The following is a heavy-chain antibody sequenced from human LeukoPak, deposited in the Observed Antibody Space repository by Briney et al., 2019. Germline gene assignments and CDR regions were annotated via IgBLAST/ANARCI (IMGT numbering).Heavy chain of an antibody. CDR3: ARDLSAWELRYYYYYYGMDV. V-gene: IGHV4-4*07. Sequence: SGTLPLTCTVCGGSIISYYWSWIRQLASREGEWIGRIYTSGSTNYNPSLKSRVTMSVDTAKNQSSLKLSSVNAADTAVYYCARDLSAWELRYYYYYYGMDVWGQGTTVTVSS. J-gene: IGHJ6*02. CDR2: IYTSGST. D-gene: IGHD1-26*01. CDR1: GGSIISYY.